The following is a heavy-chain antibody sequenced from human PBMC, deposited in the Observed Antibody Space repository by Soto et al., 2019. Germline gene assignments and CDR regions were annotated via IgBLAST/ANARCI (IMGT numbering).Heavy chain of an antibody. D-gene: IGHD3-3*01. Sequence: ASVKVSCKASGYTFTSYGISWMRQAPGQGLEWMGWISAYNGNTNYAQKLQGRVTMTTDTSTSTAYMELRSLRSDDTAVYYCARGLYYDFWSGYPNDNYYYGMDVWGQGTTVTVSS. CDR1: GYTFTSYG. CDR2: ISAYNGNT. CDR3: ARGLYYDFWSGYPNDNYYYGMDV. V-gene: IGHV1-18*01. J-gene: IGHJ6*02.